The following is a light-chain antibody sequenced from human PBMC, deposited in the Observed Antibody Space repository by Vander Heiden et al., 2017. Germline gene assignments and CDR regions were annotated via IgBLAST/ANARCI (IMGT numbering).Light chain of an antibody. Sequence: DIVMTQSPDSLAVSLGERATINCKSSQSVLYSSNNKNYLALYQQKPGQPPKLLIYWASTRESGVPDRFSGSGSGTDFTLTISSLQAEDVAVYYCQQYYSTPWTFGHGTKVEIK. CDR3: QQYYSTPWT. CDR1: QSVLYSSNNKNY. V-gene: IGKV4-1*01. CDR2: WAS. J-gene: IGKJ1*01.